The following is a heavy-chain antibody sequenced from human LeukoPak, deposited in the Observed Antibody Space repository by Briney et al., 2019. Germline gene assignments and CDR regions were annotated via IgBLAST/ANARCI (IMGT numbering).Heavy chain of an antibody. CDR3: ARAMVRGVIIMEGDRFDY. CDR1: GFSFTAYG. J-gene: IGHJ4*02. CDR2: ISSDESEE. V-gene: IGHV3-30*03. Sequence: GRSLRLSCAASGFSFTAYGMHWVRQAPGKGLEWVAVISSDESEEYYGDSVKGRFTISRDNSKNTLYLQMSDMRNEDTAVYYCARAMVRGVIIMEGDRFDYWGQGTLVTVSS. D-gene: IGHD3-10*01.